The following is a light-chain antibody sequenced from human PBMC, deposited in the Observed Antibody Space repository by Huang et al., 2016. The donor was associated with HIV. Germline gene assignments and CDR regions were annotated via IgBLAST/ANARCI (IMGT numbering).Light chain of an antibody. V-gene: IGKV1-NL1*01. CDR2: DAS. Sequence: DIQMTQSPSSLSASVGDRVTITCRASQGISNSLAWYQQKPGRAPMLLLYDASRLENGVPSRVIGRGSGTEYTLSISSLQPEDFATYYCQQYYTTPSFGQGTKVEVK. CDR3: QQYYTTPS. J-gene: IGKJ1*01. CDR1: QGISNS.